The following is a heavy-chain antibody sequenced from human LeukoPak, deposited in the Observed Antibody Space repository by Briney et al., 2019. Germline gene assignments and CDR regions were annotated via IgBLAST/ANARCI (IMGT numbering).Heavy chain of an antibody. D-gene: IGHD6-6*01. V-gene: IGHV1-69*13. CDR2: IIPIFGTA. Sequence: GASVKVSCKASGGTFSSYAISWVRQAPGQGLEWMGGIIPIFGTANYAQKFQGRVTITADESTSTAYMELSSLRSEDTAVYYCAREDSSSSREFDYWGQGTLVTVSS. CDR1: GGTFSSYA. CDR3: AREDSSSSREFDY. J-gene: IGHJ4*02.